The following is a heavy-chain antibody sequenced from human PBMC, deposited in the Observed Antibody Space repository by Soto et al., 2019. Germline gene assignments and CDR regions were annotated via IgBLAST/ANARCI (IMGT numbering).Heavy chain of an antibody. J-gene: IGHJ5*02. CDR2: ISYDGSNK. Sequence: GGSLRLSCAASGFTFSSYAMHRVRQAPGKGLEWVAVISYDGSNKYYADSVKGRFTISRDNSKNTLYLQMNSLRAEDTAVYYCAREGVWYNWNDHSNWFDPWGQGTLVTVSS. CDR1: GFTFSSYA. V-gene: IGHV3-30-3*01. D-gene: IGHD1-20*01. CDR3: AREGVWYNWNDHSNWFDP.